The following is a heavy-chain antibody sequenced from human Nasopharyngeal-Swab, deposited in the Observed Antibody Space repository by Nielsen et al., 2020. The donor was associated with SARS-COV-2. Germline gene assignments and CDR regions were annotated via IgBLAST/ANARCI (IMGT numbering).Heavy chain of an antibody. V-gene: IGHV1-69*10. CDR1: GGTFSSYA. J-gene: IGHJ6*02. Sequence: VKVSCKASGGTFSSYAITWVRQAPGQGLERMGRIIPILDIGRYAQKFQGRVTITADKSTNTAYMELSSLTSEDTAVYYCARDLWLETDYYYLGMDVWGQGTTVTVSS. CDR2: IIPILDIG. CDR3: ARDLWLETDYYYLGMDV. D-gene: IGHD6-19*01.